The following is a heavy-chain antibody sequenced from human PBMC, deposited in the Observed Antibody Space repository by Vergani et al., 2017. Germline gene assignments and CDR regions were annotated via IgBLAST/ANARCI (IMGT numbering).Heavy chain of an antibody. CDR1: GFTFSSYW. J-gene: IGHJ3*02. D-gene: IGHD6-19*01. V-gene: IGHV3-7*03. CDR3: ARELSIAVAAAFDI. CDR2: IKQDGSEK. Sequence: EVQLVESGGGLVQPGGSLRLSCAASGFTFSSYWMSWVRQAPGKGLEWVANIKQDGSEKYYVDSVKGRFTISRDNAKNSLYLQMNSLRAEDTAAYYCARELSIAVAAAFDIWGQGTMVTVSS.